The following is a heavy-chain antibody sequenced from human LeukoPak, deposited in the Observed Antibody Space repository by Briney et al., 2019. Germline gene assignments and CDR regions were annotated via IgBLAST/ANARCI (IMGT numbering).Heavy chain of an antibody. J-gene: IGHJ4*02. V-gene: IGHV4-61*01. CDR3: AREGYSNYYYFDY. CDR2: VHYSGST. CDR1: GGSVSGGIYY. Sequence: PSETLSLTCTVFGGSVSGGIYYWSWIRQPPGKGLEWIGYVHYSGSTNYNPSLKSRVTISVDTSKNQFSLRLSSVTTADTAVYYCAREGYSNYYYFDYWGQGTLVTVSS. D-gene: IGHD4-11*01.